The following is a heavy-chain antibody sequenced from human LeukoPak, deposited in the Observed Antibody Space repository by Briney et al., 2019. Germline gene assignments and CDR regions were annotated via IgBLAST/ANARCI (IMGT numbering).Heavy chain of an antibody. CDR1: GDSISGYY. CDR3: ARVLRPMASQYYFDY. V-gene: IGHV4-59*01. J-gene: IGHJ4*02. CDR2: IYYSGTT. Sequence: PSETLSLTCSVSGDSISGYYWSWIRQPPGKGLEWIGYIYYSGTTSYNPSLKARVTISIDTSKNQFSLKLSSVTAADTAVYYCARVLRPMASQYYFDYWGQGTLVTVSS. D-gene: IGHD3-10*01.